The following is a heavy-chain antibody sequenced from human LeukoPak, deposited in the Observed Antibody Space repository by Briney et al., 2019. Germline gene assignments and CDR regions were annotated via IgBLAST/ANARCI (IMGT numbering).Heavy chain of an antibody. CDR1: GYTFSSYQ. CDR2: INSNTGSA. D-gene: IGHD3-9*01. J-gene: IGHJ4*02. V-gene: IGHV1-46*01. CDR3: ARGARLADFDY. Sequence: ASVKVSCKTSGYTFSSYQTHWVRQAPGQGLEWMGVINSNTGSAAYAEKLEGRVTVTRDMSMSTVYMEISSLRSDDTAVYYCARGARLADFDYWGQGTLVTVSS.